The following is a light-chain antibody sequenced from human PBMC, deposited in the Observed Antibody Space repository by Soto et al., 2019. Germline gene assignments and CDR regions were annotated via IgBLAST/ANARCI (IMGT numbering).Light chain of an antibody. CDR1: QSISSW. CDR3: QQSYSTPIT. Sequence: DIHMTQSPSTLSASVGDRVTITCRASQSISSWLAWYKQKPGKAPKLLIYDASSLESGVPSRFSGSGSGTDFTLTISSLQPEDFATYYCQQSYSTPITFGQGTRLEI. J-gene: IGKJ5*01. V-gene: IGKV1-5*01. CDR2: DAS.